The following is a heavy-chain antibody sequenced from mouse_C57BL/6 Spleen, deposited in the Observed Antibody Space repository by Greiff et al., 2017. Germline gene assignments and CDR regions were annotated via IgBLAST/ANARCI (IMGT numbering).Heavy chain of an antibody. D-gene: IGHD1-1*01. CDR2: ISYDGSN. CDR1: GYSITSGYY. J-gene: IGHJ4*01. CDR3: ARVLLRFMDD. Sequence: EVQLVESGPGLVKPSQSLSLTCSVTGYSITSGYYWNWIRQFPGNKLEWMGYISYDGSNNYNPSLKNRISLTRDTSKNQFFLKLNSVTTEDTATYYCARVLLRFMDDWGQGTSVTVSS. V-gene: IGHV3-6*01.